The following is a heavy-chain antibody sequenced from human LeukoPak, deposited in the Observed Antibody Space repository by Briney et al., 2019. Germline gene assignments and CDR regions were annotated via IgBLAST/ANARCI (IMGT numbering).Heavy chain of an antibody. J-gene: IGHJ5*02. CDR2: MNPNSGNT. Sequence: ASVKVSCKASGGTFSSYAISWVRQATGQGLEWMGWMNPNSGNTGYAQKFQGRVTMTRNTSISTAYMELSSLRSEDTAVYYCARGPLIFPTYNWFDPWGQGTLVTVSS. CDR1: GGTFSSYA. CDR3: ARGPLIFPTYNWFDP. D-gene: IGHD2/OR15-2a*01. V-gene: IGHV1-8*02.